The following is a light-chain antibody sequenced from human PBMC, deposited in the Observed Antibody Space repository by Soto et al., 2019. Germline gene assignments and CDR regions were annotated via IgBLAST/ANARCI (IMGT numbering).Light chain of an antibody. V-gene: IGLV2-8*01. CDR1: SSDVGGYNY. J-gene: IGLJ2*01. CDR2: EVT. Sequence: QSALTQPPFASGSLGQSGTISYTGTSSDVGGYNYVSWHQQHPGKAPKLMIYEVTKRPSGVPDRFSGSKSGNTASLTVSGLQAEDEADYYCSSFAGGGNPVLFGGGTKLTVL. CDR3: SSFAGGGNPVL.